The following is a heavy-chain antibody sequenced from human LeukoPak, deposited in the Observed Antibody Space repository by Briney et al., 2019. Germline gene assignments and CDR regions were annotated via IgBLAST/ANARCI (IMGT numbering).Heavy chain of an antibody. D-gene: IGHD3-10*01. Sequence: GRSLRLSCAASGFSFEDYAMHWVRQAPGKGLEWVSGISWNSGNIGYADSVKGRFTISRDNAKNSLYLQMNSLRAEDTALYYCTKDKGGHGSGSCIWAGMDVWGQGTTVTVSS. J-gene: IGHJ6*02. CDR3: TKDKGGHGSGSCIWAGMDV. CDR1: GFSFEDYA. V-gene: IGHV3-9*01. CDR2: ISWNSGNI.